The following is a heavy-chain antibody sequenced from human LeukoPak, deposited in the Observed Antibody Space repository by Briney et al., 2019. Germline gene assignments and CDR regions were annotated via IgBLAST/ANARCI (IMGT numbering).Heavy chain of an antibody. D-gene: IGHD7-27*01. CDR1: GYTFTNYD. V-gene: IGHV1-8*01. J-gene: IGHJ4*02. CDR3: ARTPPNWGADY. Sequence: VASVKVSRKTSGYTFTNYDINWVRQATGQGFEWMGWMSPNSGNTGYAQKFQGRVAMTMDTSIRTAYMELSSLRSEDTAVYYCARTPPNWGADYWGQGTLVTVSS. CDR2: MSPNSGNT.